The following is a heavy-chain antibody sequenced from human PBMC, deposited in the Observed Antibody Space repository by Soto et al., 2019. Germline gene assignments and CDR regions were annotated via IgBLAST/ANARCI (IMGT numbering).Heavy chain of an antibody. J-gene: IGHJ2*01. D-gene: IGHD5-18*01. Sequence: AMHWVRQAPAKGLEWVALISYDGSNKYYADSVKGRFTISRENSKNTLYLQMNSLRAEDTAVYYCARDPLWGTAMVLWYFDLWGRGTLVTVSS. V-gene: IGHV3-30-3*01. CDR2: ISYDGSNK. CDR3: ARDPLWGTAMVLWYFDL. CDR1: A.